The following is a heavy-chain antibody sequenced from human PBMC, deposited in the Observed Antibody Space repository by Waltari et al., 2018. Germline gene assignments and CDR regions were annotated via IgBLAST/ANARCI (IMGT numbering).Heavy chain of an antibody. CDR2: IYPGDSNT. CDR3: ARQNIHSYGYGYFDF. V-gene: IGHV5-51*01. D-gene: IGHD5-18*01. J-gene: IGHJ4*02. CDR1: GYSFAKYW. Sequence: EVQLEQSGAEVKKPGESLKISCNGSGYSFAKYWIGWVGRMPGKGLEWMGVIYPGDSNTKYSLSFQGQVTISADTSISTAYLQWSSLKASDTAIYFCARQNIHSYGYGYFDFWGQGTLVTVSS.